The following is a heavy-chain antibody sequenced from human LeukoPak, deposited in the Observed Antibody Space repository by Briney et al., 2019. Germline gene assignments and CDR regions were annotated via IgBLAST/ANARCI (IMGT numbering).Heavy chain of an antibody. J-gene: IGHJ4*02. V-gene: IGHV4-59*01. CDR2: IYYSGST. Sequence: SETMSLTCTVSGVSISSYYWSWIRQPPGKGLEWIGYIYYSGSTNYNPSLKSRVTISVDTSKNQFSLKLSSVTAADTAVYYCAKNTWELLQWGQGTLVTVSS. D-gene: IGHD1-26*01. CDR3: AKNTWELLQ. CDR1: GVSISSYY.